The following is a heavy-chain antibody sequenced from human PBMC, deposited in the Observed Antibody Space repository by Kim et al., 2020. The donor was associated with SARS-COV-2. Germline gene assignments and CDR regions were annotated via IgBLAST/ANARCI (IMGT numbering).Heavy chain of an antibody. CDR2: IKQDGSEK. Sequence: GGSLRLSCAASGFTFSSYWMSWVRQAPGKGLEWVANIKQDGSEKYYADSVKGRFTISRDNAKNSLYLQMNSLRAEDTAVYYCARENVVVPAAIRDPLYYYYYGMDVWGQGTTVTVS. CDR1: GFTFSSYW. J-gene: IGHJ6*02. V-gene: IGHV3-7*03. D-gene: IGHD2-2*02. CDR3: ARENVVVPAAIRDPLYYYYYGMDV.